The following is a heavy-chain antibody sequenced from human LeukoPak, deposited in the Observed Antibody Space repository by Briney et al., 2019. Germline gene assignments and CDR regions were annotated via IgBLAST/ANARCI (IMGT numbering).Heavy chain of an antibody. CDR3: TWMATIFTVDY. J-gene: IGHJ4*02. V-gene: IGHV3-15*01. Sequence: GRCLRLACVLSGLTVSDAGMSWVRQAPGKGLEWVGRIRNDRITDYAAPVQGRFSISRDNSKNTFYRQMNSLSTEETGMYFCTWMATIFTVDYWGQGTLVTVSS. CDR1: GLTVSDAG. D-gene: IGHD5-12*01. CDR2: IRNDRIT.